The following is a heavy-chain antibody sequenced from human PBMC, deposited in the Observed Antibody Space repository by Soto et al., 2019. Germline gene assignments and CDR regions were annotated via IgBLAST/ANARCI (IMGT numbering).Heavy chain of an antibody. D-gene: IGHD2-2*01. CDR1: GFTFSSHE. Sequence: EVQLVESGGALVQPGGSLRLSCAAPGFTFSSHEMNWVRQAPGKGLAWVSYISSSGKTIYYEDSVKGLFTISRDNAENSLDLQMNSLSGEDTAVYYCAGHSGSTWGRGTLVTVSS. J-gene: IGHJ5*02. CDR2: ISSSGKTI. CDR3: AGHSGST. V-gene: IGHV3-48*03.